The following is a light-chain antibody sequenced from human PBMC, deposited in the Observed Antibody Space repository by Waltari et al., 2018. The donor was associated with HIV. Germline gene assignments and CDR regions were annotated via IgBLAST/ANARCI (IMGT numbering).Light chain of an antibody. CDR1: QTINTY. Sequence: DIQMTQSPSSLSSSVGDKVTITCRASQTINTYLNWYQQKPGQAPKRLIYAASRLQSVVPSRFSGSGSGTDFTLTITGLQPEDFATYFCQQSHRTSWTFGQGTKVDVK. J-gene: IGKJ1*01. CDR3: QQSHRTSWT. V-gene: IGKV1-39*01. CDR2: AAS.